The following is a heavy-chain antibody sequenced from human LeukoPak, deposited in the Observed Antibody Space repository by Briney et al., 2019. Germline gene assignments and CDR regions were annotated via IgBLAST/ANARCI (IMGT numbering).Heavy chain of an antibody. D-gene: IGHD5-18*01. Sequence: GGSLRLSCAASGFTFSTYWMHWVRQAPGKGLVWVSRIHSDGRSTSHADSVNGRFTISRDNAKNTLYLQMNSLRAEDTAVYYCARDRPGNTAIDYXGQGXXVTV. CDR2: IHSDGRST. CDR3: ARDRPGNTAIDY. J-gene: IGHJ4*02. V-gene: IGHV3-74*01. CDR1: GFTFSTYW.